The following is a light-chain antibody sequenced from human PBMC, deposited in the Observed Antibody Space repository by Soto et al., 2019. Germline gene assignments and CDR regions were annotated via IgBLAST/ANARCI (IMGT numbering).Light chain of an antibody. J-gene: IGKJ1*01. CDR3: QQYNSYPWT. CDR1: QSISSW. V-gene: IGKV1-5*01. CDR2: DAS. Sequence: DIQMTQSPSTLSASVGDRVTITCLASQSISSWLAWYQQKPGKAPKLLIYDASSLESGVPSRFSGSGSGTEFTLTISSLQPDDFATYYCQQYNSYPWTWCQGSKVEIK.